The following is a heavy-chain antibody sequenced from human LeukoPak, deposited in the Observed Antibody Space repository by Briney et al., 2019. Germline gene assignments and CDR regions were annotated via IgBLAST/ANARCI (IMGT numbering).Heavy chain of an antibody. CDR1: GGSSSGYY. V-gene: IGHV4-34*01. D-gene: IGHD6-19*01. CDR3: ASLAVAGLSEGY. J-gene: IGHJ4*02. CDR2: INHSGST. Sequence: SETLSLTCAVYGGSSSGYYWSWIRQPPGKGLEWIGEINHSGSTYYNPSLKSRVTISVDTSRNQFSLKLSSVTAADTAVYYCASLAVAGLSEGYWGQGTLVIVSS.